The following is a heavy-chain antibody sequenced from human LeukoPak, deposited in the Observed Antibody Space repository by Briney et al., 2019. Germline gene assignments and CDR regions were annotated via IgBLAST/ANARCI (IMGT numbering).Heavy chain of an antibody. CDR2: ISGSGGST. CDR3: AKDSRITIFGVGYFDY. D-gene: IGHD3-3*01. V-gene: IGHV3-23*01. Sequence: PGGSLRLSCAASGFTFSSYAMSWVRQAPGKGLEWVSAISGSGGSTYYADSVKGRFTISRDNSKNTLYLQMNSLRAEDTAVYYCAKDSRITIFGVGYFDYWGQGTLVTVSS. J-gene: IGHJ4*02. CDR1: GFTFSSYA.